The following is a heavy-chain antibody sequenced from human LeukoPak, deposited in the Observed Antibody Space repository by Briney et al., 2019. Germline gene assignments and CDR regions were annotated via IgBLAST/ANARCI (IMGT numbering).Heavy chain of an antibody. Sequence: PGGSLRLSCAASGFTFSSYSMNWVRQAPGKGLEWVSSISSGSSYIYYADSVKGRFTISRDNAKNSLYLQMNSLRAEDTAVYYCARDYGGDWNGFRRGYFDYWGQGTLVTVSS. V-gene: IGHV3-21*01. CDR3: ARDYGGDWNGFRRGYFDY. CDR2: ISSGSSYI. D-gene: IGHD2-21*02. CDR1: GFTFSSYS. J-gene: IGHJ4*02.